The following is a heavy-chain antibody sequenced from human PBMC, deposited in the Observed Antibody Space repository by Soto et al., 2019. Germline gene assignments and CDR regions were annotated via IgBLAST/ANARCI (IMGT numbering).Heavy chain of an antibody. CDR1: GYTFTSYA. J-gene: IGHJ4*02. Sequence: QVQLVQSGAEVKKPGASVKVSCKASGYTFTSYAMHWVRQAPGQRLEWMGWINAGNGNTKYSQKFQGRVTITRDTSASTAYMELSSLRSEATAVYYCARARGYGDLDFDYWGQGTLVTVSS. CDR3: ARARGYGDLDFDY. D-gene: IGHD4-17*01. V-gene: IGHV1-3*01. CDR2: INAGNGNT.